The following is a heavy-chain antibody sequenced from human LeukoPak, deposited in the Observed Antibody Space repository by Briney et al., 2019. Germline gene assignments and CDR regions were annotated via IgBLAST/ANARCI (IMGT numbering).Heavy chain of an antibody. J-gene: IGHJ6*02. Sequence: GGSLRLSCAASGFTFSTYAMTWVRQAPGKGLEWVSLISASGDNTYYTDSVKGRFTISRDNSNYALYLQMKSLRVEDTAVYYCAKGIYDYGLDVWGQGTTVTVSS. CDR3: AKGIYDYGLDV. V-gene: IGHV3-23*01. CDR2: ISASGDNT. CDR1: GFTFSTYA.